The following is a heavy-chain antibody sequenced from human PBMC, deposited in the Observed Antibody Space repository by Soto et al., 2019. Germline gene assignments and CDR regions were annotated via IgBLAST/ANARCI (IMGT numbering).Heavy chain of an antibody. CDR3: AEDDVDTAMVGYYYGMDV. Sequence: ASVKVSCKASGGTFSSYAISWVRQAPGQGLEWMGGIIPIFGTANYAQKFQGRVTITADEPTSTAYMELSSLRSEDTAVYYCAEDDVDTAMVGYYYGMDVWGQGTTVTVSS. J-gene: IGHJ6*02. CDR1: GGTFSSYA. V-gene: IGHV1-69*13. CDR2: IIPIFGTA. D-gene: IGHD5-18*01.